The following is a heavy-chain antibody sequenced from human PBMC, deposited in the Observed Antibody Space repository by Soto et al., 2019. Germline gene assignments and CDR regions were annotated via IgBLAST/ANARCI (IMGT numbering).Heavy chain of an antibody. Sequence: EVQLLESGGGLVQPGGSLRLSCAASGFTFSSYAMSWVRQAPGKGLEWVSAISGSGGSTYYADSVKGRFTISRDNSKNTLYLQMNSLRAEDTAVYYCAKDAVLEMATASYYYYGMDVWGQGTTVTVSS. CDR3: AKDAVLEMATASYYYYGMDV. D-gene: IGHD5-18*01. CDR1: GFTFSSYA. J-gene: IGHJ6*02. CDR2: ISGSGGST. V-gene: IGHV3-23*01.